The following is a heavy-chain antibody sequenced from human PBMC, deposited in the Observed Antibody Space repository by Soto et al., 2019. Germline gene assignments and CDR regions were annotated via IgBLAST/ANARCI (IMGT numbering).Heavy chain of an antibody. J-gene: IGHJ4*02. CDR2: ISSDGDST. CDR3: VKGEYYYDGSAYYPFDY. D-gene: IGHD3-22*01. CDR1: GFIFRSYA. V-gene: IGHV3-64D*06. Sequence: HPGGSLRLSCSASGFIFRSYAMHWVRQAPGKGLEYVSAISSDGDSTYSADSVKDRFTISRDNSKNTLYLQMRSLKPEDTAVYYCVKGEYYYDGSAYYPFDYWGQGRMVTVSS.